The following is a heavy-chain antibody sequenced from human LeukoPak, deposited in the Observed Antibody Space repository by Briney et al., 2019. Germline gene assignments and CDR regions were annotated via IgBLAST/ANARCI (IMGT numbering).Heavy chain of an antibody. CDR1: GFTFSSYA. D-gene: IGHD3-10*01. V-gene: IGHV3-23*01. J-gene: IGHJ4*02. CDR3: AKFPRYGSGRPPSDY. CDR2: ISGSGGST. Sequence: GGSLRLSCAASGFTFSSYAMSWVRQAPGKGLEGVSAISGSGGSTYYADSVKGQFTISRDNSKNTLYLQMNSLRAEDTAVYSCAKFPRYGSGRPPSDYWGQGTLVTVSS.